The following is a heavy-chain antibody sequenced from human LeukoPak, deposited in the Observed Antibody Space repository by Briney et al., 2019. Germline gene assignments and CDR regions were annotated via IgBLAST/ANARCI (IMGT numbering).Heavy chain of an antibody. J-gene: IGHJ4*02. Sequence: GGSLRLSCAASGFTFSSYGMHWVRQAPGKGLEWVAFIRYDGSNKYYADSVKGGFTISRDNSKNTLYLQMNSLRAEDTAVYYCAKEYDSSGYPSAYFDYWGQGTLVTVSS. V-gene: IGHV3-30*02. D-gene: IGHD3-22*01. CDR2: IRYDGSNK. CDR3: AKEYDSSGYPSAYFDY. CDR1: GFTFSSYG.